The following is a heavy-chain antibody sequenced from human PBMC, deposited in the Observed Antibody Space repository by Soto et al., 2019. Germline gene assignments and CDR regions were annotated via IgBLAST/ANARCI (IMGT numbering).Heavy chain of an antibody. Sequence: SVKVSCKASGGTFSSYAISWVRQAPGQGLEWMGGVIPIFGTANYAQKFQGRVTITADESTSTAYMELSSLRSEDTAVYYCAREELNDYYYYGMDVWGQGTTVTVSS. D-gene: IGHD3-10*01. CDR1: GGTFSSYA. J-gene: IGHJ6*02. V-gene: IGHV1-69*13. CDR2: VIPIFGTA. CDR3: AREELNDYYYYGMDV.